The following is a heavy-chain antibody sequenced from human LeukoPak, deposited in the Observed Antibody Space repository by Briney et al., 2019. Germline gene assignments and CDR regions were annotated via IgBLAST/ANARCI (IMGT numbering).Heavy chain of an antibody. D-gene: IGHD2-2*01. CDR1: GASISSYY. CDR3: ARVAPSSKSLTL. Sequence: SETLSLTCTVSGASISSYYWSWIRQPAGKGLEWIGRIYNSGRTTRSTYSNPSLSSRVTMSVDTSKNQFSLKLTSVTAADTAVYYCARVAPSSKSLTLWGQGTLVTVSS. J-gene: IGHJ4*02. CDR2: IYNSGRTTRST. V-gene: IGHV4-4*07.